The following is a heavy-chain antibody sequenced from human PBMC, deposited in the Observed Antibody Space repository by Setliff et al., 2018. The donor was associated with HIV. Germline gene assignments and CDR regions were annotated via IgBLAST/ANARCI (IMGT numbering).Heavy chain of an antibody. CDR2: INPSGGST. CDR3: ARVDVTDAFDI. D-gene: IGHD2-21*02. J-gene: IGHJ3*02. Sequence: ASVKVSCKASGYTFTSYYMHWVRQAPGQGLEWMGIINPSGGSTSYAQKFQGRVTMTRDTSTSTVYMELSSLRYEDTAVYYCARVDVTDAFDIWGQGTMVTVSS. CDR1: GYTFTSYY. V-gene: IGHV1-46*01.